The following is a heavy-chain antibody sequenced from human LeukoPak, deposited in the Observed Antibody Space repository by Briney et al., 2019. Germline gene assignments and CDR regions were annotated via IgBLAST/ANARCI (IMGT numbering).Heavy chain of an antibody. D-gene: IGHD2-15*01. CDR3: AVVAATLAY. Sequence: KPSETLSLTCTVSGGSISSGDYYWSWIRQPPGKGLEWIGYIYGSGSTYYNPSLESRVTMSVDTSKNQFSLKLSSVTAADTAVYYCAVVAATLAYWGQGTLVTVSS. J-gene: IGHJ4*02. CDR2: IYGSGST. CDR1: GGSISSGDYY. V-gene: IGHV4-30-4*01.